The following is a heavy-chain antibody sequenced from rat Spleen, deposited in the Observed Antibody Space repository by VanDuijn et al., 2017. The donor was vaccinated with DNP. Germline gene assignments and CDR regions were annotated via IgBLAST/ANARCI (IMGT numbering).Heavy chain of an antibody. Sequence: QVQLKESGPGLVQPSQTLSLTCTVSGFSLTSYGVSWVRQPPGKGLEWIAAISSGGDTYYHSALKSRLSISRDTSKSQVLLKMNSLQTEDTAMYFCARDTVGTPFAYWGQGTLVTVSS. V-gene: IGHV2S12*01. CDR2: ISSGGDT. D-gene: IGHD1-7*01. CDR3: ARDTVGTPFAY. CDR1: GFSLTSYG. J-gene: IGHJ3*01.